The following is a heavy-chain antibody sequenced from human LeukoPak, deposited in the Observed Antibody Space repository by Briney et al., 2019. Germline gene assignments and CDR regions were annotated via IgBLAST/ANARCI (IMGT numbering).Heavy chain of an antibody. CDR1: GFTFSSYA. J-gene: IGHJ6*03. V-gene: IGHV3-30*04. Sequence: PGRSLRLSCAASGFTFSSYAMHWVRQAPGKGLEWVAVISYDGSNKYYADSVKGRFTISRDNSKSTLYLQMNSLRAEDTAVYYCAREAWDIVVVVAAPRYYYYMDVWGKGTTVTVSS. D-gene: IGHD2-15*01. CDR2: ISYDGSNK. CDR3: AREAWDIVVVVAAPRYYYYMDV.